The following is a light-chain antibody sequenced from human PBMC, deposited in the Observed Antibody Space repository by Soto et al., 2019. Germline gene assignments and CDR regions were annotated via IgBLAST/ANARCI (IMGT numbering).Light chain of an antibody. Sequence: EIWMTQSPATLSVSPGERATLSCRASQSVSSNLAWYQQKPGQAPRLLIYDASIRATGIPARFSGRGSGTDFTLTISSLEPADFAVYYCQQRGNRPPWTFGQGTKVDIK. CDR3: QQRGNRPPWT. CDR1: QSVSSN. V-gene: IGKV3-11*01. J-gene: IGKJ1*01. CDR2: DAS.